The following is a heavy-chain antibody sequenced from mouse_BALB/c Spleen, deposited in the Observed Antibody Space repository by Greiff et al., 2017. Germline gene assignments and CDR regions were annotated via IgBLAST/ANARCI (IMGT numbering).Heavy chain of an antibody. V-gene: IGHV5-12-2*01. CDR3: ARDYDYAMDY. D-gene: IGHD2-4*01. CDR1: GFTFSSYT. Sequence: EVQLVESGGGLVQPGGSLKLSCAASGFTFSSYTMSWVRQTPEKRLEWVAYISNGGGSTYYPDTVKGRFTISRDNAKNTLYLQMSSLKSEDTAMYYCARDYDYAMDYWGQGTSVTVSS. J-gene: IGHJ4*01. CDR2: ISNGGGST.